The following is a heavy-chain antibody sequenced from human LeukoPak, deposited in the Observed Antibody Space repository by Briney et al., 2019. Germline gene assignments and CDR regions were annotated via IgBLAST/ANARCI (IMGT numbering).Heavy chain of an antibody. V-gene: IGHV3-74*03. J-gene: IGHJ5*02. CDR1: GFTFSDYW. CDR3: AKRGYSYGLA. Sequence: GGSLRLSCAASGFTFSDYWMHWVRQAPGKGLVWVSRINSDESITTYADSVKGRFTISRDNSKNTLYLQMNSLRAEDAAVYYCAKRGYSYGLAWGQGTLVTVSS. D-gene: IGHD5-18*01. CDR2: INSDESIT.